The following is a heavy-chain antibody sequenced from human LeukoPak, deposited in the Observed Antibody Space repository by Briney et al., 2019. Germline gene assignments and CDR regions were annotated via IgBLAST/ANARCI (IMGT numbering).Heavy chain of an antibody. CDR2: ISYSGRT. Sequence: SETLSLTCTVSGDSISGSSYYWTWVRQPPGKGLEWVASISYSGRTYYKPSLKSRVTISVDTSKNQFSLKLNSVTAADTAVYYCAPGNCGYYFVWGQGTLVTVSS. CDR3: APGNCGYYFV. V-gene: IGHV4-39*07. D-gene: IGHD3-22*01. J-gene: IGHJ4*02. CDR1: GDSISGSSYY.